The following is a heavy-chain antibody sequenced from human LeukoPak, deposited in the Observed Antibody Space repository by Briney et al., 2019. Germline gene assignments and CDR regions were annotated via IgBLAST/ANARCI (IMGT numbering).Heavy chain of an antibody. CDR2: IKQDGSEK. V-gene: IGHV3-7*03. J-gene: IGHJ4*02. Sequence: PGGSLRLSCAASGFTFSSYWMSWVRQAPGKGLEWVANIKQDGSEKYYVDSVKGRFTISRDNAKNSLYLQMNSLRAEDTAVYYCARGSYYYGSGSYYESYYFDYWGQGTLVTASS. CDR3: ARGSYYYGSGSYYESYYFDY. D-gene: IGHD3-10*01. CDR1: GFTFSSYW.